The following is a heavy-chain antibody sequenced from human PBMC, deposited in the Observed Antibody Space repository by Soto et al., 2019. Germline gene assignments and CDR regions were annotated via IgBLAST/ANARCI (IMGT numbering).Heavy chain of an antibody. CDR2: IIPIFGTA. CDR3: ARDKGIAARADYYGMDV. D-gene: IGHD6-6*01. V-gene: IGHV1-69*13. J-gene: IGHJ6*02. Sequence: RASVKVSCKASGGTFSSYAISWVRQAPGQGLEWMGGIIPIFGTANYAQKFQGRVTITADESTSTAYMELSSLRSEDTAVYYCARDKGIAARADYYGMDVWGQGTTVTVSS. CDR1: GGTFSSYA.